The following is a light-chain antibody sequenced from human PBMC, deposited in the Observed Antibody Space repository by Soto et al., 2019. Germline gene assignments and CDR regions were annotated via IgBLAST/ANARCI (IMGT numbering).Light chain of an antibody. V-gene: IGKV1-5*03. CDR3: QQYDNYSP. CDR2: KAS. CDR1: QSISDL. J-gene: IGKJ4*02. Sequence: IQMTQSPSTLCASVGDRVTITCRASQSISDLLAWYQQKPGEAPKLLNYKASSLESGVPSRFSGSGSGTEFSLTISSLQPDDFATYYCQQYDNYSPFGGGTKVEIK.